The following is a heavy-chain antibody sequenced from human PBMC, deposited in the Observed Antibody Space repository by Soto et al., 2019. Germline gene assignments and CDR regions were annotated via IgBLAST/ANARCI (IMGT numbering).Heavy chain of an antibody. D-gene: IGHD3-10*01. V-gene: IGHV3-15*01. CDR3: TTDRYGGVIILGPFDP. J-gene: IGHJ5*02. CDR1: GFTFSNAW. Sequence: PGGSLRLSCAASGFTFSNAWMSWVRQAPGKGLEWVGRIKSKTDGGTTDYAAPVKGRFTISRDDSKNTLYLQMNSLKTEDTAVYYCTTDRYGGVIILGPFDPWGQGTLVTVSS. CDR2: IKSKTDGGTT.